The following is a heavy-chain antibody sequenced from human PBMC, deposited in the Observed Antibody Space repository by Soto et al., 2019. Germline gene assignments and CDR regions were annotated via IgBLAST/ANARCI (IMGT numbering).Heavy chain of an antibody. CDR3: ARVVVVIPPGYYYAMDV. D-gene: IGHD3-22*01. CDR1: GGTFSSYT. J-gene: IGHJ6*02. Sequence: ASVKVSCKASGGTFSSYTISWVRQAPGQGLEWMRRINPNSGSTNYAQKFQGWVTMTRDTSISTAYMELSRLRSEDTAVYYCARVVVVIPPGYYYAMDVWGQGTTVT. V-gene: IGHV1-2*04. CDR2: INPNSGST.